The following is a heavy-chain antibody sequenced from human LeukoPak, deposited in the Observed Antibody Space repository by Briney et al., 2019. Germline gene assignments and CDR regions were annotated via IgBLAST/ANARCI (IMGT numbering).Heavy chain of an antibody. CDR2: ISGSGGST. CDR3: AKDVSYSYGYGY. Sequence: PGGSLRLSCAASGFTFSSYAMSWVRQAPGKGLEWVSAISGSGGSTYYADSVKGRFTISRDNSKNTPYLQMSSLRAEDTAVYYCAKDVSYSYGYGYWGQRTLVTVSS. V-gene: IGHV3-23*01. CDR1: GFTFSSYA. D-gene: IGHD5-18*01. J-gene: IGHJ4*02.